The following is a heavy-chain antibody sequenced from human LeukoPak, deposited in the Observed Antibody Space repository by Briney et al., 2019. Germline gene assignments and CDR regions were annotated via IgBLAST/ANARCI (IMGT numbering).Heavy chain of an antibody. CDR2: IDYDSSHI. J-gene: IGHJ4*02. Sequence: GGSLRLSCAASGFTFSNSAMNWVRQVPGKGLEWVSSIDYDSSHIYYAASVRGRFTISRDNAKNSLYLQMNSLRAEDTAVYYCAREYYFDYWGQGTLVTVSS. CDR1: GFTFSNSA. V-gene: IGHV3-21*01. CDR3: AREYYFDY.